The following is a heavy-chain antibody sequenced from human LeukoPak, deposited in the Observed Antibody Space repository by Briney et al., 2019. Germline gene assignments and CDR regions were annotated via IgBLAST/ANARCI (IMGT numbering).Heavy chain of an antibody. CDR1: GYTFTSYG. D-gene: IGHD6-6*01. Sequence: GASVKVSCKASGYTFTSYGISWVRQAPGQGLEWMGWISAYNGNTNYVQKLQGRVTMTTDTSTSTAYMELRSLRFDDTAVYYCARDALGAARSNFADYWGQGTLVTVSS. CDR3: ARDALGAARSNFADY. V-gene: IGHV1-18*01. J-gene: IGHJ4*02. CDR2: ISAYNGNT.